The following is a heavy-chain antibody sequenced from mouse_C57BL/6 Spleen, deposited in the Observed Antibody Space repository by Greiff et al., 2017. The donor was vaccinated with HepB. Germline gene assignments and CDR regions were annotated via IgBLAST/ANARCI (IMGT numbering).Heavy chain of an antibody. J-gene: IGHJ2*01. CDR3: AGDGFDY. CDR2: ISSGSSTI. V-gene: IGHV5-17*01. Sequence: EVQGVESGGGLVKPGGSLKRCCAASGFTFSDYGMHWVRQGPEKGLEWVAYISSGSSTIYYADTVKGRFTISRDKANNTLFLQMTSLWSGDTAMYYCAGDGFDYWGQGTTLTVSS. D-gene: IGHD2-3*01. CDR1: GFTFSDYG.